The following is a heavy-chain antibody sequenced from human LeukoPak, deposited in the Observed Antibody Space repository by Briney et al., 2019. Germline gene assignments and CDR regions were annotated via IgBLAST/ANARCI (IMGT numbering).Heavy chain of an antibody. CDR1: GFIFSAYA. J-gene: IGHJ4*02. CDR2: IGTGGET. V-gene: IGHV3-23*01. CDR3: AKRVTVTTKYLDS. D-gene: IGHD4-17*01. Sequence: PGGSLRLSCAASGFIFSAYAMSWVRQAPGQGLEWISVIGTGGETHYAESVRGRFTISRSNFKNTLYLQMNSLRAEDTAVYYCAKRVTVTTKYLDSWGQGTLVTVSS.